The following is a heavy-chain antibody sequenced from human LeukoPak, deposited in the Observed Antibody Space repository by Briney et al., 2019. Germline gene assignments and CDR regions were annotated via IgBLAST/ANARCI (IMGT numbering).Heavy chain of an antibody. J-gene: IGHJ6*02. D-gene: IGHD3-3*01. CDR1: GFTFSSYA. V-gene: IGHV3-23*01. CDR2: ISGSGGST. Sequence: PGGSLRLSCAASGFTFSSYAMSWVRQAPGKGLEWVSAISGSGGSTYYADSVKGRFTISRDNSKNTLYLQMNSLRAEDTAVYYCAKDRVLRFLEWLFSGMDVWGQGTTVTVSS. CDR3: AKDRVLRFLEWLFSGMDV.